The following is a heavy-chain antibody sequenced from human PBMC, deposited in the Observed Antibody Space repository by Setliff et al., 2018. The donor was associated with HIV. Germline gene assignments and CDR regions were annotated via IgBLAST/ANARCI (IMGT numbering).Heavy chain of an antibody. D-gene: IGHD2-15*01. V-gene: IGHV4-34*01. J-gene: IGHJ5*02. CDR2: INHSGST. CDR1: GGSFSGYY. Sequence: SETLSLTCGVYGGSFSGYYWTWIRQPPGKGLEWIGEINHSGSTNYNPSLKSRVTLSVDTSKNQFSLSLTSVTGADTAVYYCARGGASSKYLDPWGQGTLVTVSS. CDR3: ARGGASSKYLDP.